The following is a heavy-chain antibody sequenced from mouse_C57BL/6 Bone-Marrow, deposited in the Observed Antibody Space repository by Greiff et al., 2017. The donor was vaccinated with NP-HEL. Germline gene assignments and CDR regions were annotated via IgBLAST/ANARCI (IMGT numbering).Heavy chain of an antibody. J-gene: IGHJ3*01. Sequence: QVQLQQPGAELVRPGTSVKLSCKASGYTFTSYWMHWVKQRPGQGLEWIGVIDPSDSYTNYNQKFKGKATLTVDTSSSTAYMQLSSLTSEDSAVYYCARWDSNPPYWGQGTLVTVSA. V-gene: IGHV1-59*01. CDR3: ARWDSNPPY. D-gene: IGHD2-5*01. CDR1: GYTFTSYW. CDR2: IDPSDSYT.